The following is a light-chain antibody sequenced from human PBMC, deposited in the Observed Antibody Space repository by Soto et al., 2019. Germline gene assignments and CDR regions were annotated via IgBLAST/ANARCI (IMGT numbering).Light chain of an antibody. CDR2: GNS. Sequence: HSVLTQPPSVSGAPGQRVTISCTGNSSNIGAGYDVHWYQQLPGTAPKLLIYGNSNRPSGVPDRFSGSKSGTSASLAITGLQAEDEADYCCQSYDSSLSGSVFGGGTKLTVL. J-gene: IGLJ2*01. CDR3: QSYDSSLSGSV. V-gene: IGLV1-40*01. CDR1: SSNIGAGYD.